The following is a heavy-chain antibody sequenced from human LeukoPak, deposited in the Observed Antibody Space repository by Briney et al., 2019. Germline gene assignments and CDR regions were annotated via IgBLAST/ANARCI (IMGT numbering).Heavy chain of an antibody. J-gene: IGHJ4*02. D-gene: IGHD4-17*01. CDR1: GGSISNYH. CDR3: TRGTVTTNYFDH. CDR2: IYYTGTT. Sequence: PSETLSFTCTVSGGSISNYHWSWIRQPPGKGLEWIGYIYYTGTTKYNPSLESRVTISVDTSKKQFSLRLSSVTAADAAVYYCTRGTVTTNYFDHWGQGNLVSVSS. V-gene: IGHV4-59*01.